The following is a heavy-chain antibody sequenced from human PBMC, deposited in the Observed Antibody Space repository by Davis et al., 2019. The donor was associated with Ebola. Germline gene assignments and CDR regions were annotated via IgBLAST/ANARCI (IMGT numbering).Heavy chain of an antibody. Sequence: SVKVSCKASGGTFSSYAISWVRQAPGQGLEWMGGIIPIFGTANYAQKFQGRVTITADESTSTAYMELSSLRSEDTAVYYCARVPLRGYCTNGVCYTGVGAFDYWGQGTLVTVSS. CDR2: IIPIFGTA. V-gene: IGHV1-69*13. CDR1: GGTFSSYA. D-gene: IGHD2-8*01. CDR3: ARVPLRGYCTNGVCYTGVGAFDY. J-gene: IGHJ4*02.